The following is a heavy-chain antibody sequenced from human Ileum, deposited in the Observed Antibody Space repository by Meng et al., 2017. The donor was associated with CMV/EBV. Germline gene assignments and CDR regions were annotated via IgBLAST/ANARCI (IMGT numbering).Heavy chain of an antibody. CDR3: TMSLILGAPGYFDY. V-gene: IGHV1-46*01. D-gene: IGHD1-26*01. CDR2: INPSGGTP. CDR1: GYTFTTYY. Sequence: ASGYTFTTYYIRWVRQAPGKGLEWMGIINPSGGTPTYAQKFQGRFSMTSDMSTSTLYMELSGLRSEDTAMYSCTMSLILGAPGYFDYWGQGTLVTVSS. J-gene: IGHJ4*02.